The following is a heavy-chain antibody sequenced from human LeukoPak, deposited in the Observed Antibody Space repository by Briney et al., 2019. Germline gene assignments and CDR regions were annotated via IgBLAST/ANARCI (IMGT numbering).Heavy chain of an antibody. V-gene: IGHV1-2*02. D-gene: IGHD2/OR15-2a*01. J-gene: IGHJ4*02. CDR2: INPNTCDT. Sequence: VKVSCKACGCTFTDYYLHWVGQAPGQGLEWVGGINPNTCDTNYAQKLQRRVTMTRDTHIRKAHMELDGQICDDTAVYYCAKYGARRYWGQGTLVTVSS. CDR1: GCTFTDYY. CDR3: AKYGARRY.